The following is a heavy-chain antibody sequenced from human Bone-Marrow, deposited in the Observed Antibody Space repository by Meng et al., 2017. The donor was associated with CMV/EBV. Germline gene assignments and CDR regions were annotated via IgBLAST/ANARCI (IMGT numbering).Heavy chain of an antibody. J-gene: IGHJ4*02. CDR2: IYSGGSST. D-gene: IGHD6-25*01. CDR3: AKDHGAAE. V-gene: IGHV3-23*03. CDR1: GFTFSSYA. Sequence: GGSLRLSCAASGFTFSSYAMSWVRQAPGKGLEWVSVIYSGGSSTYYADSVKGRFTISRDNSKNTLYLQMNSLRAEDTAVYYCAKDHGAAEWGQGTLGTFSS.